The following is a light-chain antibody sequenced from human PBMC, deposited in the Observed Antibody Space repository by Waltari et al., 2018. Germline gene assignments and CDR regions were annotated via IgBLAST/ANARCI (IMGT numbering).Light chain of an antibody. Sequence: EIVLTQSPGTLSLSPGERATLPCRASQSVSSNYLAWYQPKPGQAPRLLISGASSRATGIPDRISGSGSGTDFTLTISRLEPEDFAVYYCQRYGRSRPTFGQGTKVEMK. V-gene: IGKV3-20*01. CDR1: QSVSSNY. CDR3: QRYGRSRPT. J-gene: IGKJ1*01. CDR2: GAS.